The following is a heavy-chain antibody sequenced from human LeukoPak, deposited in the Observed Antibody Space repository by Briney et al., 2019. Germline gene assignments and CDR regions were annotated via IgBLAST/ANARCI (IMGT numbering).Heavy chain of an antibody. CDR3: AKDARYYYDSSGYYFEGLFDY. J-gene: IGHJ4*02. CDR2: ISGSGGST. CDR1: GFTFSSYA. Sequence: GGSLRLSCAASGFTFSSYAMSWVRQAPGKGLEWVSAISGSGGSTYYADSVKGRFTISRDNSKNTLYLQMNSLRAEDTAVYYCAKDARYYYDSSGYYFEGLFDYWGQGTLVTVSS. D-gene: IGHD3-22*01. V-gene: IGHV3-23*01.